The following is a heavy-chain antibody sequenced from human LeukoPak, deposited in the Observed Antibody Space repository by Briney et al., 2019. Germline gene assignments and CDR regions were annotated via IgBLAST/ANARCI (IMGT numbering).Heavy chain of an antibody. Sequence: ASVKVSCKASGGTFSSYAISWVRQAPGQGLEWMGGIIPIFGTANYAQKFQGRVTITADESTSTAYMELSSLRSEDTAVYYCARDLGYDFWSGYYPWGQGTLVTVSS. CDR3: ARDLGYDFWSGYYP. V-gene: IGHV1-69*13. CDR1: GGTFSSYA. CDR2: IIPIFGTA. J-gene: IGHJ5*02. D-gene: IGHD3-3*01.